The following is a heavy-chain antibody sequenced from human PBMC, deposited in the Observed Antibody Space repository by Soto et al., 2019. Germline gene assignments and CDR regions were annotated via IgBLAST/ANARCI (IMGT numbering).Heavy chain of an antibody. D-gene: IGHD2-15*01. CDR2: INPNSGGT. Sequence: ASVKVSCKASGYTFTNYGLSWVRQAPGQGLEWMGWINPNSGGTNYAQKFQGWVTMTRDTSISTAYMELSRLRSDDTAVYYCARDGHCSGGSCYSGGMDVWGQGTTVTVSS. V-gene: IGHV1-2*04. J-gene: IGHJ6*02. CDR1: GYTFTNYG. CDR3: ARDGHCSGGSCYSGGMDV.